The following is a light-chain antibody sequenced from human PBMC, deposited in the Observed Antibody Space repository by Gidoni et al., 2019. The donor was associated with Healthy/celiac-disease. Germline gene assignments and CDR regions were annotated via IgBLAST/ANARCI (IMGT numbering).Light chain of an antibody. CDR1: QSVSSN. CDR3: QQYNNWLPT. Sequence: IGITQSPATLSVSPGERATRSCRASQSVSSNLAWYQQKPGQAPRLLIYGASTRATGIPARFSGSGSGTDFTLTISSLQSEDFAVYYCQQYNNWLPTFAQGTKVEIK. CDR2: GAS. J-gene: IGKJ1*01. V-gene: IGKV3-15*01.